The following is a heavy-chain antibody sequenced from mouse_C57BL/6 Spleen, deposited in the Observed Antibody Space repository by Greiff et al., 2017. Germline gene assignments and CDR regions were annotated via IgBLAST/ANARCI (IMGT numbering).Heavy chain of an antibody. CDR2: IYPRDGST. V-gene: IGHV1-78*01. CDR1: GYTFTDHT. J-gene: IGHJ4*01. CDR3: ASGPPYYYGSSYGAMDY. D-gene: IGHD1-1*01. Sequence: VQLQQSDAELVKPGASVKISCKVSGYTFTDHTIHWMKQRPEQGLEWIGYIYPRDGSTKYNEKFKGKATLPADKSSSTAYMQLNSLTSEDSAVSFCASGPPYYYGSSYGAMDYWGQGTAVTVSS.